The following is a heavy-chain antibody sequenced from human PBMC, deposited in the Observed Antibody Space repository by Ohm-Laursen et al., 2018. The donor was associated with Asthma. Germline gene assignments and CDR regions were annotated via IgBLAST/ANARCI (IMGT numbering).Heavy chain of an antibody. V-gene: IGHV3-30-3*01. CDR1: GFTFRSYA. CDR2: GGSYYDGGLK. Sequence: SLRLSCAATGFTFRSYAMHWVRQAPGKGLEWVAVGGSYYDGGLKYYADSVNGRFTVSRDDSKNTLYLQMNSLRPDDTAVYYCARDVMEWYLPAFEFWGQGTLVTVSS. D-gene: IGHD3-3*01. J-gene: IGHJ4*02. CDR3: ARDVMEWYLPAFEF.